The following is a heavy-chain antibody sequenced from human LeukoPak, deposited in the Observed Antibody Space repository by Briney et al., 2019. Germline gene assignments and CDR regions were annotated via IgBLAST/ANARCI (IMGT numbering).Heavy chain of an antibody. CDR1: GFTFFDYS. J-gene: IGHJ3*02. CDR3: ARLRDYFTHAFDI. D-gene: IGHD3-10*01. CDR2: ISSSSSYI. V-gene: IGHV3-21*01. Sequence: PGGSLTLSCAASGFTFFDYSANWVRQAPGKALEGVSSISSSSSYIFYADSLKGRFTNSRDNAKNALYLQMNSLRAEDTAVYYCARLRDYFTHAFDIWGQGTMVSVSS.